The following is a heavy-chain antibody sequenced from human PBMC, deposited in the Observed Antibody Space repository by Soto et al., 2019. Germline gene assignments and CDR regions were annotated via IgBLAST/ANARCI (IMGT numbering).Heavy chain of an antibody. CDR1: GFTFSSYS. V-gene: IGHV3-48*02. Sequence: GGSLRLSCAASGFTFSSYSMNWVRQAPGKGLEWVSYISSSSSTIYYADSVKGRFTISRDNAKNSLYLQMNSLRDEDTAVYYCARDFREVREQQLARSAFDYWGQGTLVTVSS. CDR3: ARDFREVREQQLARSAFDY. D-gene: IGHD6-13*01. J-gene: IGHJ4*02. CDR2: ISSSSSTI.